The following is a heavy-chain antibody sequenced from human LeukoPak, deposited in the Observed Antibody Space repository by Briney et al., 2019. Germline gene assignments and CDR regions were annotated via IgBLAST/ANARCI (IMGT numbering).Heavy chain of an antibody. CDR3: ASSEYYYYGMDV. Sequence: GGSLRLSCAASGFTFSDYYMSWIRQAPGKGLGWVSYISSSGSTIYYADSVKGRFTISRDNAKNSLYLQMNSLRAEDTAVYYCASSEYYYYGMDVWGQGTTVTVSS. CDR2: ISSSGSTI. CDR1: GFTFSDYY. V-gene: IGHV3-11*01. J-gene: IGHJ6*02.